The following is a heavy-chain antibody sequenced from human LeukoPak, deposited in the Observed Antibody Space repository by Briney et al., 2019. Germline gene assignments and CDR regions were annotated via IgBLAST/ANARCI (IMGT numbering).Heavy chain of an antibody. J-gene: IGHJ4*02. CDR3: AKVVYNSTSGGFDY. D-gene: IGHD2/OR15-2a*01. V-gene: IGHV4-61*02. CDR2: IHTSGST. CDR1: GCSISSGSYY. Sequence: PSDTLPLTCTVSGCSISSGSYYWSWIGQPAGKELKGIGRIHTSGSTNYHHSLTSRVTISVDTSKNQLSLKLTSVTDADTDVYYCAKVVYNSTSGGFDYWGQGTLVTVSS.